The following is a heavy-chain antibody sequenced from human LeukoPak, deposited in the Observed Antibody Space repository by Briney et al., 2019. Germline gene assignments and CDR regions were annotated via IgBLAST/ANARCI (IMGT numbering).Heavy chain of an antibody. CDR1: GYSISSDYY. CDR3: ARGPYSYDSSGAFDI. D-gene: IGHD3-22*01. CDR2: ISSSGST. Sequence: SETLSLTCTVSGYSISSDYYWSWIRQPAGKGLEWIGRISSSGSTNYNPSLKSRVTISVDTSKNQFSLKLSSVTAADTAVYFCARGPYSYDSSGAFDIWGQGTMVTVSS. J-gene: IGHJ3*02. V-gene: IGHV4-38-2*02.